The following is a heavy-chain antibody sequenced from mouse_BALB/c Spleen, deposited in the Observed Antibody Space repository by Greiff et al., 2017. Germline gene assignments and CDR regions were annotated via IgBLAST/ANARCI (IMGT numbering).Heavy chain of an antibody. Sequence: EVQLQESGPGLVKPSQSLSLTCSVTGYSITSGYFWNWIRQFPGNKLEWMGYISYDGSNNYNPSLKNRISITRDTSKNQFFLKLNYVTTEDTATYYCATDYGNYKAGGFDYWGQGTTLTVSS. CDR1: GYSITSGYF. CDR2: ISYDGSN. CDR3: ATDYGNYKAGGFDY. V-gene: IGHV3-6*02. J-gene: IGHJ2*01. D-gene: IGHD2-1*01.